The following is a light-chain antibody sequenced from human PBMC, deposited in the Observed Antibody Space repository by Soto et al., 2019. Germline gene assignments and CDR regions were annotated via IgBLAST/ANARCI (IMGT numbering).Light chain of an antibody. J-gene: IGKJ2*01. CDR3: QQSYSTAWT. CDR2: AIS. Sequence: DIQMTQSPSYLSASVGDRVTITCRASQSISNYLNWYHQKPGKAPNLLIYAISSLRSGVPSRFSGSGSGTDFTLTISSLQPDDFATYYCQQSYSTAWTFGQGTKLEIK. V-gene: IGKV1-39*01. CDR1: QSISNY.